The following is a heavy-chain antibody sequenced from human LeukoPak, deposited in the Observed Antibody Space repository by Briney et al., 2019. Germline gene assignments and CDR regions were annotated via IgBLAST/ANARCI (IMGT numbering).Heavy chain of an antibody. CDR2: LSASGEST. D-gene: IGHD5-12*01. CDR3: AKGGIYSDY. V-gene: IGHV3-23*01. CDR1: GFTFSSYA. J-gene: IGHJ4*02. Sequence: GGSLRLSCAASGFTFSSYAMSWVRQAPGKGLEWVSALSASGESTYYADSVKGRFTISRDNSKNTLYLQMNSLRAEDTAVYYCAKGGIYSDYWGQGTLVTVSS.